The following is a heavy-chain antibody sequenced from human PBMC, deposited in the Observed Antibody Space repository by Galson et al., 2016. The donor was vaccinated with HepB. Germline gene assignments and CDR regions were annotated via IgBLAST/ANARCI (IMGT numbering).Heavy chain of an antibody. Sequence: SETLSLTCDVYGGSFSGYYWSWIRQPPGKGLEWIGEINHSGSTNYNPSLKSRVTISVDTSKNLFALRLSSVTAADTAVYFCARQTEVALDNAFDLWGQGTMVTVSS. CDR2: INHSGST. CDR1: GGSFSGYY. J-gene: IGHJ3*01. V-gene: IGHV4-34*01. CDR3: ARQTEVALDNAFDL.